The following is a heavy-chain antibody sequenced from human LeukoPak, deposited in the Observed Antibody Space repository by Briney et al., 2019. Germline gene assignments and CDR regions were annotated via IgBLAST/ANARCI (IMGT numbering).Heavy chain of an antibody. CDR2: INPSGGST. V-gene: IGHV1-46*01. J-gene: IGHJ3*02. D-gene: IGHD6-13*01. CDR3: ARERPGIEATDTFGAFDM. Sequence: GASVKVSCKASGYTFTSYYMHWVRQAPGQGLEWMGIINPSGGSTSYAQKFQGRVTMTRDTSTSTVYMELSSLRSEDTAVYYCARERPGIEATDTFGAFDMWGQGTMVIVSS. CDR1: GYTFTSYY.